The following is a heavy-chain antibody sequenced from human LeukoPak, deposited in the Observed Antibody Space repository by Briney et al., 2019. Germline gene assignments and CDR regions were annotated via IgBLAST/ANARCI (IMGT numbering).Heavy chain of an antibody. V-gene: IGHV4-4*07. D-gene: IGHD3-10*01. CDR2: IFNGGST. CDR1: GGSISTYY. Sequence: SETLSLTCTVSGGSISTYYWTWIRQPAGKGLEWIGRIFNGGSTNYNPSLKSRVTMSVDTSKNQFSLKLNSVTAADTAVYYCARGSMGGSGSYYRDYYYGMDVWGQGTTVTVSS. CDR3: ARGSMGGSGSYYRDYYYGMDV. J-gene: IGHJ6*02.